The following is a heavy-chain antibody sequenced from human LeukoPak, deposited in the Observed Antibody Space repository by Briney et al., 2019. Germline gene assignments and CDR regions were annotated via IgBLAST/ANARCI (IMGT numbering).Heavy chain of an antibody. V-gene: IGHV4-31*03. D-gene: IGHD5-18*01. CDR1: GGSISSGGYY. CDR3: AREFTGYSHGYRLRAFDI. Sequence: SQTLSLTCTVSGGSISSGGYYWSWIRQHPGKGLEWIGYIYYSGSTYYNPSLKSRVTISVDTSKNQFSLKLSSVTAADTAVYYCAREFTGYSHGYRLRAFDIWGQGTMVTVSS. J-gene: IGHJ3*02. CDR2: IYYSGST.